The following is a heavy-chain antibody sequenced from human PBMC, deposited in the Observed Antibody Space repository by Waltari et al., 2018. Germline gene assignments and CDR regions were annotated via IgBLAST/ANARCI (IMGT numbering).Heavy chain of an antibody. CDR2: INHSGST. D-gene: IGHD2-2*01. J-gene: IGHJ4*02. V-gene: IGHV4-34*01. CDR3: ARETSRDY. CDR1: GGSFSGYY. Sequence: QVQLQQWGAGLLKPSETLSLTCAVYGGSFSGYYWSWIRQPPGKGLEWIGEINHSGSTNYTPSLKSRVTISVDPAKNQFSLRLSSVTAADTAVYYCARETSRDYWGQGTLVTVSS.